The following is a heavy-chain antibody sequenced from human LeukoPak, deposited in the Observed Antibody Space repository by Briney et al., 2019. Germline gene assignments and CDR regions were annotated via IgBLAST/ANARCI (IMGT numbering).Heavy chain of an antibody. Sequence: SETLSLPRTVSGGSINTYFRSWIPQAPGKGLEWIGFISTSGGTKHNPSLKSRVTISVDTSKNQFSLKLTSLTAADTALYFCARDGSSFDGSGSFHAFD. D-gene: IGHD3-22*01. CDR2: ISTSGGT. V-gene: IGHV4-59*01. CDR3: ARDGSSFDGSGSFHAFD. J-gene: IGHJ3*01. CDR1: GGSINTYF.